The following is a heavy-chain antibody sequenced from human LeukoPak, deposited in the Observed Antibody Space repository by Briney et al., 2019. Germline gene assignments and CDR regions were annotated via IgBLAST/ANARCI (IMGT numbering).Heavy chain of an antibody. V-gene: IGHV4-59*04. CDR2: VYYSGST. CDR1: GGSITTYY. J-gene: IGHJ4*02. Sequence: SETLSLTCTVSGGSITTYYWNWIRQPPGKGLECIGTVYYSGSTYYNPSLESRVTLFVDTSKNQFSLKLSSVTAADTAVYYCAASYSTSWPEIDYWGQGTLVTVSS. CDR3: AASYSTSWPEIDY. D-gene: IGHD6-13*01.